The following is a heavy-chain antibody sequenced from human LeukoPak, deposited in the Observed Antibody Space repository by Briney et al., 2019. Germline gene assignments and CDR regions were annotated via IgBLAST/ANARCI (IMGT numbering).Heavy chain of an antibody. Sequence: ASVKVSCKASGYTFTSYDINWVRQATGQGLEWMGWMNPNSGNTGYAQKFQGRVTMTRNTSISTAYMGLSSLRSEDTAVYYCASARHCSGGSCSNHFDYWGQGTLVTVSS. V-gene: IGHV1-8*01. CDR2: MNPNSGNT. CDR3: ASARHCSGGSCSNHFDY. D-gene: IGHD2-15*01. CDR1: GYTFTSYD. J-gene: IGHJ4*02.